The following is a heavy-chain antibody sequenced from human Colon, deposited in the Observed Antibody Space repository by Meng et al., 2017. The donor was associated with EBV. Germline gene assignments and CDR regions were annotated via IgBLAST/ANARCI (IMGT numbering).Heavy chain of an antibody. CDR3: ARGEHYTWDV. Sequence: LKLLGRGQSQVKPSGTVSPICSVSDDSTIRRNWGSWVRQPPGKGLEWIGEILHAGVPNYNPSLKSRVSMSVDRSRIQASLNLNSVTAADTAIYYCARGEHYTWDVWGQGILVTVSS. D-gene: IGHD3-16*01. J-gene: IGHJ4*02. CDR1: DDSTIRRNW. CDR2: ILHAGVP. V-gene: IGHV4-4*02.